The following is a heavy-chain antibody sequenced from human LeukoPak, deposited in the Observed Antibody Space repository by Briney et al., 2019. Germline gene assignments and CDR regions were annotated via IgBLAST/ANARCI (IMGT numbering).Heavy chain of an antibody. CDR2: ISSSSSYI. V-gene: IGHV3-21*04. CDR1: GFTFSSYS. D-gene: IGHD3-22*01. J-gene: IGHJ4*02. Sequence: GGSLRLSCAASGFTFSSYSMNWVSQAPGKGLEWVSSISSSSSYIYYADSVKGRFTISRDNAKNSLYLQMNSLRAEDTALYYCAKDFSSGYYYFDYWGQGTLVTVSS. CDR3: AKDFSSGYYYFDY.